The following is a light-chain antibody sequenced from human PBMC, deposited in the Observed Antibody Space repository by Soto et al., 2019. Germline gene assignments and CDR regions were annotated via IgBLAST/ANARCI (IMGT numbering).Light chain of an antibody. CDR2: GAS. J-gene: IGKJ5*01. CDR1: QSVRSS. Sequence: RTESPATVSVCSGGSATLSCRASQSVRSSLAGYRHKPGDAPRFLIYGASTRATGILASFSGSGSETEFNLPIRSRQSEDFAVHYCQHSPGWAITFGEGTRLEIK. V-gene: IGKV3-15*01. CDR3: QHSPGWAIT.